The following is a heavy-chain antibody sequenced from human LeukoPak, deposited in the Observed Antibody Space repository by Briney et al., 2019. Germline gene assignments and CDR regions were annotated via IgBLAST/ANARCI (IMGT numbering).Heavy chain of an antibody. V-gene: IGHV3-30*18. D-gene: IGHD2-21*02. J-gene: IGHJ4*02. CDR3: AKSPFGVVTAFDY. Sequence: PGGSLRLSCAASGFTFSSYGMHWVRQAPGKGLEWVAVISYDGSNKYYAGSVKGRFTISRDNSKNTLYLQMNSLRAEDTAVYYCAKSPFGVVTAFDYWGQGTLVTVSS. CDR2: ISYDGSNK. CDR1: GFTFSSYG.